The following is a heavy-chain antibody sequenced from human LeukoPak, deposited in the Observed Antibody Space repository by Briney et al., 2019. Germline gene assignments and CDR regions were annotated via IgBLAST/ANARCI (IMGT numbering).Heavy chain of an antibody. CDR2: INSDGRST. V-gene: IGHV3-74*01. CDR1: GFTFSSYW. Sequence: GGSLRLSCAAYGFTFSSYWMHWVRQGPGKGLLWVSRINSDGRSTSYVDSVKGRFTISRDNAKNTLYLQMNSLRAEDTAVYYCVRDVWGDRDSYFDYWGQGTLVTVSS. D-gene: IGHD2-21*01. J-gene: IGHJ4*02. CDR3: VRDVWGDRDSYFDY.